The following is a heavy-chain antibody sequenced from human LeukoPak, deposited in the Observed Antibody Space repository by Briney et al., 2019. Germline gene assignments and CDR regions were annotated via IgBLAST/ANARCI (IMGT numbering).Heavy chain of an antibody. CDR2: MNPNSGNT. J-gene: IGHJ6*02. CDR1: GYTFTSYD. Sequence: ASVKDSCKASGYTFTSYDINWVRQAPGQGLEWMGWMNPNSGNTGYAQKFQGRVTMTRNTSISTAYMELSSLRSEDTAVYYCARDHLPHCSSTSCYTHYYGMDVWGQGTTVTVSS. V-gene: IGHV1-8*01. D-gene: IGHD2-2*02. CDR3: ARDHLPHCSSTSCYTHYYGMDV.